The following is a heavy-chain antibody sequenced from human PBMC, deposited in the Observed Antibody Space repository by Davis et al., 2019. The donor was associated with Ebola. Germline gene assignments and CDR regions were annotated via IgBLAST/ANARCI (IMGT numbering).Heavy chain of an antibody. D-gene: IGHD2-15*01. V-gene: IGHV4-34*01. Sequence: SETLSLTCAVYGGSFSGYYWSWIRQPPGKGLEWIGEINHSGSTNYNPSLKSRVTISVDTSKNQFSLKLSSVTAADTAVYYCARRERRHCSGGSCSKKWDYWGLGTLVTVSS. CDR3: ARRERRHCSGGSCSKKWDY. CDR1: GGSFSGYY. J-gene: IGHJ4*02. CDR2: INHSGST.